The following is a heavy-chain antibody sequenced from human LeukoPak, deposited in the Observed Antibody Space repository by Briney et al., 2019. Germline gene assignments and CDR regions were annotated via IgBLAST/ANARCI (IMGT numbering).Heavy chain of an antibody. CDR1: GYTLTELS. Sequence: ASVNVSCKVSGYTLTELSMHWVRQAPGKGLEWMGGFDPEDGETIYAQKFQGRVTMTEDTSTDTAYMELSSLRSEDTAVYYCATGTYCSSTSCYNYYYGMDVWGQGTTVTVSS. CDR2: FDPEDGET. V-gene: IGHV1-24*01. D-gene: IGHD2-2*02. CDR3: ATGTYCSSTSCYNYYYGMDV. J-gene: IGHJ6*02.